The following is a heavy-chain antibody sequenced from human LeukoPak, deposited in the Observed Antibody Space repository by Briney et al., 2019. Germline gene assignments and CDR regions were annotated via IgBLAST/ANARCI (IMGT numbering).Heavy chain of an antibody. CDR2: FYVGVNT. D-gene: IGHD3-16*02. CDR1: GGPLSTRN. V-gene: IGHV4-59*08. Sequence: SETLSLPCTLSGGPLSTRNSSGLRASPGEGLEWFRQFYVGVNTNDNPPLTGPVTISSDTSKQQLPLTLDSVPSPDTAVYYCARHAREEVYSYLYDNYYIDVWGKGTPVTVS. CDR3: ARHAREEVYSYLYDNYYIDV. J-gene: IGHJ6*03.